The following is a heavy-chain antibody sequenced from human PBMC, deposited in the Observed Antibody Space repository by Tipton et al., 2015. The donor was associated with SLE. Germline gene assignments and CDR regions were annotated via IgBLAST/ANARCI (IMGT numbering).Heavy chain of an antibody. V-gene: IGHV3-7*01. CDR3: ASDPYQSGGYGAFDI. CDR2: IKHDGTET. CDR1: KFTFSAYW. J-gene: IGHJ3*02. Sequence: SLRLSCAASKFTFSAYWMTWVRQAPGKGLAWVANIKHDGTETVYVDSVKGRFTISRDNAKNSLYLQMNSLRDEDTAVYFCASDPYQSGGYGAFDIWGQGTMVTVSS. D-gene: IGHD3-22*01.